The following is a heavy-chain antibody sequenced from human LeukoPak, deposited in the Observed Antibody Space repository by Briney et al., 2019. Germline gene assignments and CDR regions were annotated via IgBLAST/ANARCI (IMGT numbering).Heavy chain of an antibody. CDR2: FDPEDGEI. Sequence: ASVKVSCKVSGYTLSELSIHWVRQAPGKGPEWMGGFDPEDGEIIYAQKFQGRVTMTEDRSTDTACMELRSLRSEDTAVYYCATEARGYCYYWGQGTLVTVSS. V-gene: IGHV1-24*01. CDR1: GYTLSELS. J-gene: IGHJ4*02. CDR3: ATEARGYCYY.